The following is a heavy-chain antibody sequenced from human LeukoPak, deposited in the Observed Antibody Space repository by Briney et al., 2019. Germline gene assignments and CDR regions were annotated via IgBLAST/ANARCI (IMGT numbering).Heavy chain of an antibody. J-gene: IGHJ4*02. Sequence: SETLSLTCTVSGGSISSYYWSWIRQPPGKGLEWIGYIYYGGSTNYNPSLKSRVTISVDTSKNQFSLKLSSVTAADTAVYYCARLHSSGWYLSYWGQGTLVTVSS. CDR2: IYYGGST. CDR3: ARLHSSGWYLSY. CDR1: GGSISSYY. V-gene: IGHV4-59*08. D-gene: IGHD6-19*01.